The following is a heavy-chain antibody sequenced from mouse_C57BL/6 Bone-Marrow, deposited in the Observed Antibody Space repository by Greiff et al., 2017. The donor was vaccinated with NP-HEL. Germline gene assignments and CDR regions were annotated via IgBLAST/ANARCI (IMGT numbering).Heavy chain of an antibody. V-gene: IGHV1-69*01. CDR3: ARGRPLLLDY. CDR1: GYTFTSYW. CDR2: IDPSDSYT. J-gene: IGHJ2*01. Sequence: QVQLQQPGAELVMPGASVKLSCKASGYTFTSYWMHWVKQRPGQGLEWIGEIDPSDSYTNYNQKFKGKATLTADKSSSTAYMQLNSLTSEDSAVYFCARGRPLLLDYWGQGTTLTVSS. D-gene: IGHD1-1*01.